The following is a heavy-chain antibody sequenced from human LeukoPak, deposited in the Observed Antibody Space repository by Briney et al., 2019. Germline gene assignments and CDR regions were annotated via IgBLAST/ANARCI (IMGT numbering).Heavy chain of an antibody. V-gene: IGHV3-23*01. D-gene: IGHD4-23*01. CDR2: IGGGDT. CDR1: GFTFRIFG. CDR3: VKDGVSGNKNWYWFDP. J-gene: IGHJ5*02. Sequence: GGSLRLSCAASGFTFRIFGMTWVRQAPGKGLEWVSSIGGGDTYYADSVKGRFTISRDDSANTVFLQMNSLRAEDTAVYYCVKDGVSGNKNWYWFDPWGQGTLVTVSS.